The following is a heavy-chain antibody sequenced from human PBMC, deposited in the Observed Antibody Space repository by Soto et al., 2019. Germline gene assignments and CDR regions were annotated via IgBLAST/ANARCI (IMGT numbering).Heavy chain of an antibody. CDR2: ISYDGSNK. CDR3: AKDPGAKWLLRTLGAFDI. CDR1: GFTFSSYG. V-gene: IGHV3-30*18. J-gene: IGHJ3*02. D-gene: IGHD3-22*01. Sequence: GGSLRLSCAASGFTFSSYGMHWVRQAPGEGLEWVAVISYDGSNKYYADSVKGRFTISRDNSKNTLYLQMNSLRAEDTAVYYCAKDPGAKWLLRTLGAFDIWGQGTMVTVSS.